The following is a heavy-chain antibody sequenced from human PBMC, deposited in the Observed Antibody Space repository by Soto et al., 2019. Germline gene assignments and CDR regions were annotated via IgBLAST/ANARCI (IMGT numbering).Heavy chain of an antibody. J-gene: IGHJ3*01. CDR1: GGTFSTYI. D-gene: IGHD3-3*01. CDR2: IIPIPDIT. CDR3: AGDRITKRGDAFDL. V-gene: IGHV1-69*08. Sequence: QVQLVQSGAEVRKPGSSVKVSCKAPGGTFSTYIISWVRQAPGQGLEWMGRIIPIPDITNYAQKFQGRVTVTADRSTSTAYMELTSLKSEDKAVYYCAGDRITKRGDAFDLWGQGTMVTVSS.